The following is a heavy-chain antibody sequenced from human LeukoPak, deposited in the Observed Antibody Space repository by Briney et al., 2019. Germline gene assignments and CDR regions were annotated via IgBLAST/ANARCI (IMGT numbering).Heavy chain of an antibody. Sequence: SETLSLTCTVSGGXVSSTTYYWGWIRQPPGEGLEWIGTVYFTGSTSYNPSLKSRLTISVDTSKNQLSLKLSSVTAIDTAVYYCAACYGSGSFFSNWGQGTLVTVSS. CDR2: VYFTGST. D-gene: IGHD3-10*01. V-gene: IGHV4-39*01. J-gene: IGHJ4*02. CDR3: AACYGSGSFFSN. CDR1: GGXVSSTTYY.